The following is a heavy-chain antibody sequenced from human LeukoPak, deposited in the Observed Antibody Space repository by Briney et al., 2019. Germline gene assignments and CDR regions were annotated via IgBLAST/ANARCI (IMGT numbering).Heavy chain of an antibody. CDR2: INSDGRRT. Sequence: GGSLRLSCAASGFTFSSYWMHWVRQAPGKGLGWVSRINSDGRRTNYADSVKGGVTISSDNPKNTLYLQMNSLRAEDTAVYYCARSNYYGMDVWGKGTTVTVSS. J-gene: IGHJ6*04. V-gene: IGHV3-74*01. CDR3: ARSNYYGMDV. CDR1: GFTFSSYW.